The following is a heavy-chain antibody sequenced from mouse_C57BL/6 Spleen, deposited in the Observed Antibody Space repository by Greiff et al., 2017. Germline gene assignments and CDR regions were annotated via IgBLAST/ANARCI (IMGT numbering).Heavy chain of an antibody. V-gene: IGHV1-5*01. Sequence: SGTVLARPGASVKMSCKTSGYTFTSYWMHWVKQRPGQGLEWIGDIYPGNSDTSYNQKFKGKAKLTAVTSASTAYMELSSLTNEDSAVYYCTRSPPLHSTTVVDAMDYWGKGTSVTVSS. CDR1: GYTFTSYW. CDR2: IYPGNSDT. J-gene: IGHJ4*01. D-gene: IGHD1-1*01. CDR3: TRSPPLHSTTVVDAMDY.